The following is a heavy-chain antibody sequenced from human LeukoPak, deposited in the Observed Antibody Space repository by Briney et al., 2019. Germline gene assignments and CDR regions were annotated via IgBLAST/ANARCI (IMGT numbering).Heavy chain of an antibody. CDR1: GFTFRTYW. CDR3: ARDGRTTMDV. V-gene: IGHV3-7*01. D-gene: IGHD1-14*01. CDR2: IKYDGSQK. Sequence: GGSLRLSCVGSGFTFRTYWMSWVRQAPGKGLEWVANIKYDGSQKDYLDSVEGRFTISRDNAKNSMFLEMNGLRVEDTAVYYCARDGRTTMDVWGRGTTVIVSS. J-gene: IGHJ6*02.